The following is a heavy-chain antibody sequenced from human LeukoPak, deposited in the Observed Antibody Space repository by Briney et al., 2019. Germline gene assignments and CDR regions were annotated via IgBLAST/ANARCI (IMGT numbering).Heavy chain of an antibody. CDR2: ISSSSSYI. J-gene: IGHJ4*02. CDR1: GFTFSSYS. Sequence: GGSLRLSCAASGFTFSSYSMNWVRQAPGKGLEWVSSISSSSSYIYYADSVKGRFTISRDNSKNTLYLQMNSLRAEDTAVYYCDVLLWFGASFDYWGQGTLVTVSS. V-gene: IGHV3-21*04. D-gene: IGHD3-10*01. CDR3: DVLLWFGASFDY.